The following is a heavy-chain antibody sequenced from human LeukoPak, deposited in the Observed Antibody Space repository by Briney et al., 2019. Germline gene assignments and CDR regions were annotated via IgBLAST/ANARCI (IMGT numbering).Heavy chain of an antibody. CDR1: GHTFSNYY. CDR2: INPSGGST. D-gene: IGHD2-2*01. Sequence: ASVKVSRKASGHTFSNYYMHWVRKAPGQGLEWMGIINPSGGSTSYAQKFQGRVTMTRDTSTTTVYMELSSLRSEDTAVYYCARGGPAGDFIVVAPTNNAFDIWGQGTMVTVSS. V-gene: IGHV1-46*01. J-gene: IGHJ3*02. CDR3: ARGGPAGDFIVVAPTNNAFDI.